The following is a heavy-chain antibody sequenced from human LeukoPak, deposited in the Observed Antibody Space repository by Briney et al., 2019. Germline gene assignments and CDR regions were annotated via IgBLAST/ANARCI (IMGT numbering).Heavy chain of an antibody. CDR2: INIDGSHT. D-gene: IGHD3-16*02. CDR1: KFTFSNYW. V-gene: IGHV3-7*01. CDR3: ARHRTASDY. J-gene: IGHJ4*02. Sequence: GGSLRLSCAGSKFTFSNYWMTWVRQTPGKGLERLANINIDGSHTYYIDSVKVRFTISRDNAKNSLYLQMTSLRAEDTAVYYCARHRTASDYWGQGTLVTVSS.